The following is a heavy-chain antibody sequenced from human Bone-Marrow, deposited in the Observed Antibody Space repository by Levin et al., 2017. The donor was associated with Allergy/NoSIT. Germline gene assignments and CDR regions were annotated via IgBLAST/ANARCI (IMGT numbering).Heavy chain of an antibody. V-gene: IGHV1-18*01. D-gene: IGHD6-13*01. Sequence: ASVKVSCKASGYSFTTFGISWVRQAPGQGLEWMGWISPYNDNTNYAQNFQDRLTMTTDTSTSTAYMELRSLSSNDTAVYYCARDQTYTSNWYSDYWGQGTLVTVSS. CDR1: GYSFTTFG. CDR2: ISPYNDNT. J-gene: IGHJ4*02. CDR3: ARDQTYTSNWYSDY.